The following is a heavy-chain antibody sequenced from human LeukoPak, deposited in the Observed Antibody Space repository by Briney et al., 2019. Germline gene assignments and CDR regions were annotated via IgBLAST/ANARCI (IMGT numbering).Heavy chain of an antibody. J-gene: IGHJ6*02. CDR3: ARVSLGSYGSQHYYYYGMDV. CDR1: GGTFSSYA. CDR2: IIPIFGTA. Sequence: SVKVSCKASGGTFSSYAISWVRQAPGQGLEWMGGIIPIFGTANYAQKFQGRVTITADESTSTAYMKLSSLRSEDTAVYYCARVSLGSYGSQHYYYYGMDVWGQGTTVTVSS. D-gene: IGHD1-26*01. V-gene: IGHV1-69*13.